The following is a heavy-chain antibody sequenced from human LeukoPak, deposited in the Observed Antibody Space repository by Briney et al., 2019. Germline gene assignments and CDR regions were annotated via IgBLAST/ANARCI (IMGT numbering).Heavy chain of an antibody. CDR1: GXTFSSYV. V-gene: IGHV3-23*01. Sequence: GGSLRLSCAASGXTFSSYVMSWVRQAPGKGLEWVSTISGSGGSTYYADSVKGRFTISRDNPKNTLSLQMNSLRAEDTAVYYCAKGSAYADFWGQGTLVTVSS. CDR3: AKGSAYADF. CDR2: ISGSGGST. J-gene: IGHJ4*02. D-gene: IGHD3-3*01.